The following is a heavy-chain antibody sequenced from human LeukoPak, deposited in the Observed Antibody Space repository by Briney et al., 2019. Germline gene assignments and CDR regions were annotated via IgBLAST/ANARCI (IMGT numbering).Heavy chain of an antibody. Sequence: PGRSLRLSCAASGFTFSSYGMHWVRQAPGKGLEWVAVIWYDGSNKYYADSVKGRFTISRDNSKNTLYLQMNSLRAEDTAVYYCAKDLTPSQLVPLFDYWGQGTLVTVSS. J-gene: IGHJ4*02. CDR1: GFTFSSYG. CDR2: IWYDGSNK. V-gene: IGHV3-33*06. CDR3: AKDLTPSQLVPLFDY. D-gene: IGHD6-13*01.